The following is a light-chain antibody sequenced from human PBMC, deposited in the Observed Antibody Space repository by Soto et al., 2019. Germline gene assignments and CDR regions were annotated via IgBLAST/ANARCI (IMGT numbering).Light chain of an antibody. CDR3: QQYGSTHLT. CDR1: QSVGNNN. CDR2: DAS. Sequence: EIVLTQSPGTLSLSPGERATLSCRASQSVGNNNLTWYQQKPGQAPRFLIYDASSRATGITDRFSGSGSGTDFTLTISRLEPEDFAVYYCQQYGSTHLTFGGGTKVEIK. J-gene: IGKJ4*01. V-gene: IGKV3-20*01.